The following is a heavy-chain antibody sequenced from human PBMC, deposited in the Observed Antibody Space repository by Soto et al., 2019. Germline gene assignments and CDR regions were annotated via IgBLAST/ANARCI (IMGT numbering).Heavy chain of an antibody. CDR3: AKDITQAIFGYGMDV. Sequence: AGSLRLSCAASGFTFDDYTMHWVRQAPGKGLEWVSLISWDGGSTYYADSVKGRFTISRDNSKNSLYLQMNSLRTEDTALYYCAKDITQAIFGYGMDVWGQGTTVTVSS. CDR2: ISWDGGST. V-gene: IGHV3-43*01. D-gene: IGHD3-3*01. CDR1: GFTFDDYT. J-gene: IGHJ6*02.